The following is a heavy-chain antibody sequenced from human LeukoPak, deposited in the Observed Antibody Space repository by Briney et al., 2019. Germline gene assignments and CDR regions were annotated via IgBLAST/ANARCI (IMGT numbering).Heavy chain of an antibody. J-gene: IGHJ1*01. CDR1: GGTFSSYA. D-gene: IGHD6-13*01. V-gene: IGHV1-69*01. CDR3: ARVIPPPYSSSWDEYFQH. Sequence: ASVKVSCKASGGTFSSYAISWVRQAPAQGLEWMGRIIPIFGTANYAQKLQGRVTITADESTSTAYMELSSLRPDDTAVYYCARVIPPPYSSSWDEYFQHWGQGTLVTVSS. CDR2: IIPIFGTA.